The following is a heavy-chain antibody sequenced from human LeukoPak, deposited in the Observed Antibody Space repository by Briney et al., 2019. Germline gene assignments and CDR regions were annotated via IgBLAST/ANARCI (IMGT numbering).Heavy chain of an antibody. CDR3: ARASRYGLNWFDP. CDR2: ISSSGSTI. D-gene: IGHD3-10*01. J-gene: IGHJ5*02. V-gene: IGHV3-48*04. Sequence: GGSLRLSCAASGFIFSNSAMNWVRQAPGKGLEWVSYISSSGSTIYYADSVKGRFTISRDNAKNSLYLQMNSLRAEDTAVYYCARASRYGLNWFDPWGQGTLVTVSS. CDR1: GFIFSNSA.